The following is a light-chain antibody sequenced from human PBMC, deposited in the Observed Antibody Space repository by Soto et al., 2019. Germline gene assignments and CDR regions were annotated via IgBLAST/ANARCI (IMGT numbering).Light chain of an antibody. V-gene: IGKV3-15*01. CDR1: QSVSSS. J-gene: IGKJ1*01. CDR3: QQYSTYPWT. Sequence: EIVVTQSPATLSVSPGERVTLSCRASQSVSSSLAWYQQRPGQAPRLLIYDTSTRAAGISARFSGSGSGTEFTLTISSLQPDDFATYYCQQYSTYPWTFGQGNK. CDR2: DTS.